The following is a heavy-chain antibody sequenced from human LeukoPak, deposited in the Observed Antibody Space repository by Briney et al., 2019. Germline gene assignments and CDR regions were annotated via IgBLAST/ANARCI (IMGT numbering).Heavy chain of an antibody. V-gene: IGHV1-18*01. J-gene: IGHJ5*02. Sequence: ASVKVSCKASGGTFISYAITWVRQAPGQGLEWMGWISPYNGRTNNAQKFQGRVNMTTDTATSTAYMEVRSLRSDDTTVYYCARGGSGSYDHWGQGTLVTVSS. CDR1: GGTFISYA. D-gene: IGHD1-26*01. CDR3: ARGGSGSYDH. CDR2: ISPYNGRT.